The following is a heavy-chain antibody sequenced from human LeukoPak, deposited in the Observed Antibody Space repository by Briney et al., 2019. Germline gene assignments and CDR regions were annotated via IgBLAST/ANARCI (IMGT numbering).Heavy chain of an antibody. CDR3: ARQYSSGWYHQERGIDY. CDR1: GGSISSRSYY. V-gene: IGHV4-39*01. D-gene: IGHD6-19*01. CDR2: NYYSGST. J-gene: IGHJ4*02. Sequence: ASETLSLTCTVSGGSISSRSYYWGWVPRPPGGGLEWIGSNYYSGSTYYNPSLKRRVAMSVDTSKHQFSLKLSAVTAADTAVYYCARQYSSGWYHQERGIDYWGQGTLVTVSS.